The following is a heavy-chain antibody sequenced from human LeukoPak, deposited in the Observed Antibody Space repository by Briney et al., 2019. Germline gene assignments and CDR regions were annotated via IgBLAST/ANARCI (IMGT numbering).Heavy chain of an antibody. V-gene: IGHV4-34*01. Sequence: PSETLSLTCAVYGGSFSGYYWSWIRQPPGKGLEWLGEINHSGSTNYNPSLKSRVTISVDTSKNQFSLKLSSVTAADTAVYYCARKVADSSGYYHDYWGQGTLVTVSS. CDR2: INHSGST. D-gene: IGHD3-22*01. J-gene: IGHJ4*02. CDR3: ARKVADSSGYYHDY. CDR1: GGSFSGYY.